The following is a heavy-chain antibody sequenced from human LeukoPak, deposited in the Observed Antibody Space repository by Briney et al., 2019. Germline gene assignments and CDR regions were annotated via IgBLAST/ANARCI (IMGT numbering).Heavy chain of an antibody. J-gene: IGHJ4*02. Sequence: PSETLSLTCTVSGGSISSSSYYWGWIRQPPGKGLEWIGSIYYSGSTYYNPSLKSRVTISVDTSKNQFSLKLSSVTAADTAVYYCASLPRIAVAGNWGQGTLVTVSS. D-gene: IGHD6-19*01. CDR2: IYYSGST. CDR3: ASLPRIAVAGN. V-gene: IGHV4-39*07. CDR1: GGSISSSSYY.